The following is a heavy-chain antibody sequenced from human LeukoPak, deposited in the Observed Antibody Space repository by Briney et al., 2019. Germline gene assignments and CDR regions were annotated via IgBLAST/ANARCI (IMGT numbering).Heavy chain of an antibody. CDR3: ARADIVAAAGYYYYYGMDV. J-gene: IGHJ6*02. V-gene: IGHV3-21*04. CDR2: ISSSSSYI. CDR1: GFTFSSYS. D-gene: IGHD6-13*01. Sequence: GGSRRLSCAASGFTFSSYSMNWVRQAPGKGLEWVSSISSSSSYIYYADSVKGRFTISRDNAKNSLYLQMNSLRAEDTAVYYCARADIVAAAGYYYYYGMDVWGQGTTVTVSS.